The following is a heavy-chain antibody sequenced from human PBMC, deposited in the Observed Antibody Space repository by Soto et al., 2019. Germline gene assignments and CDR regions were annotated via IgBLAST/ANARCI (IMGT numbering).Heavy chain of an antibody. Sequence: ASVKVSCKASGYTFSGYYIHWLRQAPGQGLEWMGGSNPNSGGTNYAQKFQGRVTVTRDTPTSTAYMELSRLTSDDTAVYYCARSLTEGYCTITGCYTRPLYGMDVWGQGTTVTVSS. CDR3: ARSLTEGYCTITGCYTRPLYGMDV. V-gene: IGHV1-2*02. CDR1: GYTFSGYY. D-gene: IGHD2-2*02. CDR2: SNPNSGGT. J-gene: IGHJ6*02.